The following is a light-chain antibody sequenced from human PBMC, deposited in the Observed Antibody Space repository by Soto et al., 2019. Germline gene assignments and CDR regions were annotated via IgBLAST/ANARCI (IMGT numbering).Light chain of an antibody. CDR3: QQYGSSVT. J-gene: IGKJ1*01. Sequence: EIVLTQSPGTLFLSAGERATLSCRASQSVSSSYLAWYQQKPGQAPRLLIYGASSRATGIPDRVSGSGSGTEFTLTISRLEPEDFAVYYGQQYGSSVTFGQGTMVEI. CDR2: GAS. CDR1: QSVSSSY. V-gene: IGKV3-20*01.